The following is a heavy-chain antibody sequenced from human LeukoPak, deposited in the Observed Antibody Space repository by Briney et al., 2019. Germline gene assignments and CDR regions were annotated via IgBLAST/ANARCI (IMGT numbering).Heavy chain of an antibody. CDR3: ARHIRYGSGSYYNGHRNRGGWFDP. J-gene: IGHJ5*02. CDR1: GGSFSGYY. Sequence: SETLSLTCAVYGGSFSGYYWSWIRQPPGKGLEWIGEINHSGSTNYNPSLKSRVTISVDTSKNQFSLKLSSVTAADTAVYYCARHIRYGSGSYYNGHRNRGGWFDPWGQGTLVTVSS. CDR2: INHSGST. V-gene: IGHV4-34*01. D-gene: IGHD3-10*01.